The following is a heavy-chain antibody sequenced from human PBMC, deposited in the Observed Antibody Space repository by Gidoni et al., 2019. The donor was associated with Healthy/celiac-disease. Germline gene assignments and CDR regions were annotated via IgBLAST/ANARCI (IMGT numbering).Heavy chain of an antibody. CDR2: IIPILGIA. D-gene: IGHD5-18*01. Sequence: GGTFSSYTISWVRQAPGQGLEWMGRIIPILGIANYAQQFQGRVTITADKSTSTAYMELSSLRSEDTAVYYCAATGYSYGYSSYYYGMDVWGQGTTVTVSS. CDR3: AATGYSYGYSSYYYGMDV. J-gene: IGHJ6*02. CDR1: GGTFSSYT. V-gene: IGHV1-69*02.